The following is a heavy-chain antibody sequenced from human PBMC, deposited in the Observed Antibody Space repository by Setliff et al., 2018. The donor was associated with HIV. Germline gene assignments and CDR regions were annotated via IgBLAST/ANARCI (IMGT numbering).Heavy chain of an antibody. Sequence: KPSETLSLTCTVSGGSISRYYWSWIRQSPGKGLEWIGYVYFTGHTNFNPSLKSRVTMSIDTPQNQFSLTLTSVTAADTAVYYCARGWQDAFDIWGQGTMVTVSS. CDR2: VYFTGHT. V-gene: IGHV4-59*01. D-gene: IGHD2-15*01. J-gene: IGHJ3*02. CDR1: GGSISRYY. CDR3: ARGWQDAFDI.